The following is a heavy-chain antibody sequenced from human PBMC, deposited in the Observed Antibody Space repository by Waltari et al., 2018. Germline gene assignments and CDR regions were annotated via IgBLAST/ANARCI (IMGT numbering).Heavy chain of an antibody. CDR2: VYSGGSTT. CDR3: AKDLGGTDWSHYFDS. J-gene: IGHJ4*02. Sequence: EVQLLESGGGLAQPGGSLRLSFAASGFTFSDYALSWVRQAPGKGLEWVSVVYSGGSTTYYSDSVKGRFTISRDDSKNTMFLQMNSLRAEDTAIYYCAKDLGGTDWSHYFDSWGQGTLIAVSS. D-gene: IGHD2-21*01. V-gene: IGHV3-23*03. CDR1: GFTFSDYA.